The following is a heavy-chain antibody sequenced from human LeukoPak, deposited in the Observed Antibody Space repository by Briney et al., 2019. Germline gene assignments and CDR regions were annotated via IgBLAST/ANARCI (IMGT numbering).Heavy chain of an antibody. J-gene: IGHJ4*02. CDR2: INHSGST. D-gene: IGHD3-3*01. V-gene: IGHV4-34*01. CDR3: ARGFPPTID. CDR1: GGSFSGYY. Sequence: SETLSLTCAVHGGSFSGYYWSWIRQPPGKGLEWIGEINHSGSTNYNPSLKSRVTISVDTSKNQFSLKLSSVTAADTAVYYCARGFPPTIDWGQGTLVTVSS.